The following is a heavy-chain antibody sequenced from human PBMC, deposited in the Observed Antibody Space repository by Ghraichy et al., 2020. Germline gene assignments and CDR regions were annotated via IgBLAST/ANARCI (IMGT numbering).Heavy chain of an antibody. D-gene: IGHD3-10*01. J-gene: IGHJ4*02. Sequence: ASVKVSCKVSGYTLTELSMHWVRQAPGKGLEWMGGFDPEDGETIYAQKFQGRVTMTEDTSTDTAYMELSSLRSEDTAVYYCATLGTMVRGVIITGYYFDYWGQGTLVTVSS. CDR1: GYTLTELS. CDR2: FDPEDGET. V-gene: IGHV1-24*01. CDR3: ATLGTMVRGVIITGYYFDY.